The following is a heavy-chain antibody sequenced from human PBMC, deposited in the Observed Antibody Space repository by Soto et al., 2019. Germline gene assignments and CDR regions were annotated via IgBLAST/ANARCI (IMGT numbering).Heavy chain of an antibody. J-gene: IGHJ6*02. CDR2: IYYSGST. CDR3: ARGGYDFWSGYLSANYYYGMDV. Sequence: SETLSLTCTVSGGSISSGDYYWSWIRQPPGKGLEWIGYIYYSGSTYYNPSLKSRVTISVDTSKNQFSLKLSSVTAADTAVYYCARGGYDFWSGYLSANYYYGMDVWGQGTTVTVSS. V-gene: IGHV4-30-4*01. CDR1: GGSISSGDYY. D-gene: IGHD3-3*01.